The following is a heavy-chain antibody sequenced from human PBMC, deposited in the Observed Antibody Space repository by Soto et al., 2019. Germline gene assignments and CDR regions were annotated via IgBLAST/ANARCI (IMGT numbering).Heavy chain of an antibody. D-gene: IGHD2-15*01. CDR2: VSIGGST. Sequence: DVQLLESGGGLVQPEGSLRLSCAASGFTFSSYAMGWVRQGQGKGLGGVAVVSIGGSTHYADSVRGRFTISRDNSKNTLSLQMNSLTAEDTAVYFCAKRRGAGGHFDYWGQGALVTVSS. CDR1: GFTFSSYA. J-gene: IGHJ4*02. CDR3: AKRRGAGGHFDY. V-gene: IGHV3-23*01.